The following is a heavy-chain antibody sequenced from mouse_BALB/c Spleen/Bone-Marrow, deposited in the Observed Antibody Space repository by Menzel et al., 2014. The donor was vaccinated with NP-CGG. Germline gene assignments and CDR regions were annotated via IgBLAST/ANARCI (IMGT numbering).Heavy chain of an antibody. CDR2: ISSGGSYT. V-gene: IGHV5-6*01. D-gene: IGHD2-4*01. J-gene: IGHJ2*01. CDR3: ARQTYYDYDGYFDY. CDR1: GFTFSGYG. Sequence: EVQRVESGGDLVKPGGSLKLSCAASGFTFSGYGMSWVRQTPDKRLEWVATISSGGSYTYYPDSVKGRFTISRDNAKNTLYLQMSSLKSEDTAMYYCARQTYYDYDGYFDYWGQGTTLTVSS.